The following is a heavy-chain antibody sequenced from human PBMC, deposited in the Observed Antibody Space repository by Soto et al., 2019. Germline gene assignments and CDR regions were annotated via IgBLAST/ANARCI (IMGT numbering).Heavy chain of an antibody. J-gene: IGHJ4*02. V-gene: IGHV3-23*01. Sequence: GGSLRLSCAASGFPFGENAMSWVRQAPGKGLEWVSGISDSGATTYYADSVRGRFTISRDNAKNSVYLDMNSLSAEDTAVYYCARESEDLTSNFDYWGQGTLVTVSS. CDR2: ISDSGATT. CDR3: ARESEDLTSNFDY. CDR1: GFPFGENA.